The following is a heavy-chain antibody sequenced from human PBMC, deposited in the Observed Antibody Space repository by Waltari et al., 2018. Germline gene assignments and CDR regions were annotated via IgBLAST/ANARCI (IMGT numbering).Heavy chain of an antibody. CDR3: AKGGDCNGGSCKGDY. CDR1: GYTFTDWY. J-gene: IGHJ4*02. D-gene: IGHD2-15*01. Sequence: QVQLVQSGAEVKKPGASVKVSCKASGYTFTDWYMYWVRQAPGQGLEWMGRISPNRGGTNYAQKCQGRVTMTRDTSIYTAYMERSRLTSDDTAVYCCAKGGDCNGGSCKGDYWGQGTVVTDSS. V-gene: IGHV1-2*06. CDR2: ISPNRGGT.